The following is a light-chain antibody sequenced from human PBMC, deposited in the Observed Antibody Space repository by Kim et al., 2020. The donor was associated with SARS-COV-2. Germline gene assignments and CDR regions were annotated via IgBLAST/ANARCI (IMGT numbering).Light chain of an antibody. V-gene: IGLV3-19*01. CDR3: KSRDSSGNVV. CDR1: SLRSYY. CDR2: GRN. Sequence: SSELTQDPAVSVALGQTVRITCQGDSLRSYYASWYQQKPGQAPLLVIYGRNNRPSGIPDRFSGSSSGNTASLTITGAQAEDEAAFYCKSRDSSGNVVFGGGTKLTVL. J-gene: IGLJ2*01.